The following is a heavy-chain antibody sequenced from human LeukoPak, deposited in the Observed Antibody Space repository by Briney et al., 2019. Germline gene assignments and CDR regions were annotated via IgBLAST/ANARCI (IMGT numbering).Heavy chain of an antibody. J-gene: IGHJ4*02. Sequence: SETLSLTCTVSGGSISSYYWSWIRQPPGKGLEWIGYIYYSGSTNYNPSLKSRVTISVDTSKNQFSLKVSSVTAADTAVYYCARGSSWSYYFDYWGQGTLVTVFS. CDR1: GGSISSYY. V-gene: IGHV4-59*08. D-gene: IGHD6-13*01. CDR2: IYYSGST. CDR3: ARGSSWSYYFDY.